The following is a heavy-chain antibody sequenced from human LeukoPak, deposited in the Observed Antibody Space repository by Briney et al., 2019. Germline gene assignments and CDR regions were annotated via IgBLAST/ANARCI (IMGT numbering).Heavy chain of an antibody. V-gene: IGHV3-20*04. Sequence: GRSLRLSCAASGFRFDDYGMSWVRQAPGKGLEWVSGINWSGTSTGYADSVRGRITISRDNAKNSLYLQMNSLRAEDTALYYCARGPYFDSSGYYWHYMDVWGKGTTVTVSS. CDR2: INWSGTST. D-gene: IGHD3-22*01. J-gene: IGHJ6*03. CDR1: GFRFDDYG. CDR3: ARGPYFDSSGYYWHYMDV.